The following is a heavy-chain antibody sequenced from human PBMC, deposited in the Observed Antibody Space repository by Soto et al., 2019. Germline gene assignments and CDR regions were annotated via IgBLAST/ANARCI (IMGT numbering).Heavy chain of an antibody. CDR1: GFTFSSYA. CDR3: AKNDRSCYQSYYYYYGMDV. V-gene: IGHV3-23*01. Sequence: EVQLLESGGGLVQPGGSLRLSCAASGFTFSSYAMSWVRQAPGKGLEWVSAISGSGGSTYYADSVKGRFTISRDDSKNTLYIQMNSRRAGDTSVDYCAKNDRSCYQSYYYYYGMDVWGQGTTVTVSS. D-gene: IGHD3-22*01. CDR2: ISGSGGST. J-gene: IGHJ6*02.